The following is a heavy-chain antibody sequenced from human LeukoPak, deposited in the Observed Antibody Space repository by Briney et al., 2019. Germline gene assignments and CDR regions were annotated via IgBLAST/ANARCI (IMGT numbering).Heavy chain of an antibody. Sequence: GSLRLSCAASGFTFSDYYRSWIRQPPGKGLEWVGEINHSGSTNYNPSLKSQVTISVDTSKNQFSLKLSSVTAADTAVYYCARGSRYYYGSGSHKADFDYWGQGTLVTVSS. J-gene: IGHJ4*02. CDR2: INHSGST. D-gene: IGHD3-10*01. V-gene: IGHV4-34*01. CDR3: ARGSRYYYGSGSHKADFDY. CDR1: GFTFSDYY.